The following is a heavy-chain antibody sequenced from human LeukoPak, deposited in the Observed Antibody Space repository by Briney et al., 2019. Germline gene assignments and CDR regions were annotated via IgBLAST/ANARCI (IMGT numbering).Heavy chain of an antibody. CDR2: ITGSGDIT. Sequence: GGSLRLSCAVSGFTFSNYALSWVRQAPGKGLEWLSAITGSGDITYYADSVKGRFTVSTDISKNTLYLQMNSLRAEDTALYYCAKDPRRDDFWSGYSSYYFDYWGQGTLVTVSS. D-gene: IGHD3-3*01. V-gene: IGHV3-23*01. J-gene: IGHJ4*02. CDR3: AKDPRRDDFWSGYSSYYFDY. CDR1: GFTFSNYA.